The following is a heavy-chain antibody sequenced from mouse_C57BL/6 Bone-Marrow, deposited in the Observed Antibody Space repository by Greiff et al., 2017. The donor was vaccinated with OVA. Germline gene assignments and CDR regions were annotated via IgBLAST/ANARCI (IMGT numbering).Heavy chain of an antibody. CDR2: IYPRSGNI. J-gene: IGHJ3*01. V-gene: IGHV1-81*01. CDR1: GYTFTSYG. Sequence: QVQLQQSGAELARPGASVKLSCKASGYTFTSYGISWVKQRTGQGLEWIGEIYPRSGNIYYNEKFKGKATLTADKSSSTAYLELRSLTSEDSAVYFCAREGITTVGAYWGQGTLVTVSA. D-gene: IGHD1-1*01. CDR3: AREGITTVGAY.